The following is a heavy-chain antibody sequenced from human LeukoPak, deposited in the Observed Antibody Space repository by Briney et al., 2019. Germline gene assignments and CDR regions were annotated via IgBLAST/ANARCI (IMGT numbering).Heavy chain of an antibody. CDR2: IFDSGRT. Sequence: SDTLSLPCTVSGAPISNNYWRWIRQPPAKRLEWIGYIFDSGRTSYSPPLQSRVTILLDTSKHQIALRLTSATAADTAVYYCARRGYFDYWGQGVLVIVSS. J-gene: IGHJ4*02. CDR3: ARRGYFDY. V-gene: IGHV4-59*07. CDR1: GAPISNNY. D-gene: IGHD3-16*01.